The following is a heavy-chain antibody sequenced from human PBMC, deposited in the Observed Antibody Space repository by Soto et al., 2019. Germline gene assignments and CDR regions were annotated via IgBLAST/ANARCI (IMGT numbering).Heavy chain of an antibody. CDR3: ARGSSWRGFDY. J-gene: IGHJ4*02. CDR2: KKQDGREK. D-gene: IGHD6-13*01. CDR1: GFTFSNYS. V-gene: IGHV3-7*01. Sequence: GGSLRHSCASSGFTFSNYSMSWVRQAPGKGLEWVANKKQDGREKYYVDTEKGQYTISRDNAKNSLYLQMNSLRAEDTAVYYCARGSSWRGFDYWGQGT.